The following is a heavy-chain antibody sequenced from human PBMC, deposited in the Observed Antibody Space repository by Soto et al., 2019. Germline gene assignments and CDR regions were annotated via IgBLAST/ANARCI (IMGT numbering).Heavy chain of an antibody. D-gene: IGHD2-15*01. CDR2: ISSDGNNK. CDR1: GFTFSNYA. CDR3: ARAGCDGGTCYTLVGLRYGMDV. Sequence: QVQLVESGGGVVQPGRSLRLSCAASGFTFSNYAMYWVRQAPGKGLEWVAVISSDGNNKYYADSVKGRFTISRDNSKNTLYLHMNSLRAADTAVYYCARAGCDGGTCYTLVGLRYGMDVWGQGTTVTVSS. V-gene: IGHV3-30-3*01. J-gene: IGHJ6*02.